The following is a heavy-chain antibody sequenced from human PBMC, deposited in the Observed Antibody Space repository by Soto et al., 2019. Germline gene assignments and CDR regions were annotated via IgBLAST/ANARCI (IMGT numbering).Heavy chain of an antibody. J-gene: IGHJ4*02. Sequence: QVQLVQSGADVRKPGASVKVSCTASGYTFITYYIHWVRQAPGQGLEWMGLVNPSCAGTRYAQQFKGRVTQTMDTCTSTVYMKLSSLTSEDTAVYYCARDLGYYDSETSYNSLGFWGQGTRVTVSS. CDR2: VNPSCAGT. V-gene: IGHV1-46*01. CDR1: GYTFITYY. D-gene: IGHD3-10*01. CDR3: ARDLGYYDSETSYNSLGF.